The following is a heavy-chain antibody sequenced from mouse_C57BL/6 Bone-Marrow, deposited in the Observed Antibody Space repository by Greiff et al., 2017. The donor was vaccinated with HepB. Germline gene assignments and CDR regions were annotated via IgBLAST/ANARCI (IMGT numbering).Heavy chain of an antibody. CDR1: GYTFTDYY. Sequence: EVQLQQSGPELVKPGASVKISCKASGYTFTDYYMNWVKQSHGKSLEWIGDINPNNGGTSYNQKFKGKATLTVDKSSSTAYMELRSLTSEDSAVYYCARSGAINYSNYYAMDYWGQGTSVTVSS. J-gene: IGHJ4*01. V-gene: IGHV1-26*01. D-gene: IGHD2-5*01. CDR2: INPNNGGT. CDR3: ARSGAINYSNYYAMDY.